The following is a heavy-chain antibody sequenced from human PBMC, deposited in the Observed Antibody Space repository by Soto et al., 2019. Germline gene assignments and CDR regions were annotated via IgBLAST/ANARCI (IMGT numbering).Heavy chain of an antibody. CDR2: IYYRGST. V-gene: IGHV4-31*03. Sequence: TLSLTCTVSGDSISISGYFWNWIRHHPGKGLEWIGDIYYRGSTYYNPSLKSRVTMSVDTSKNQFSLKLSSVTAADTAVYYCARRRRLPSALYYFDNWSQGTLVTVSS. J-gene: IGHJ4*02. D-gene: IGHD5-18*01. CDR1: GDSISISGYF. CDR3: ARRRRLPSALYYFDN.